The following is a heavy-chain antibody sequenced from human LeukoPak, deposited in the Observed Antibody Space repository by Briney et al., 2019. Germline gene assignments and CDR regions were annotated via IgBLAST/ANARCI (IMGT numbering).Heavy chain of an antibody. CDR1: GYTFTRYA. D-gene: IGHD5-24*01. Sequence: GASVKVSCKASGYTFTRYAVSWVRQAPGQGLEWMGWINTNIGNPTYAQGFTGRFVFSLDTSVSTAYLQISSLKAEDTAVYFCARVRDGYNPRLRIHEYYFDYWGQGTLVTVSS. CDR2: INTNIGNP. J-gene: IGHJ4*02. V-gene: IGHV7-4-1*02. CDR3: ARVRDGYNPRLRIHEYYFDY.